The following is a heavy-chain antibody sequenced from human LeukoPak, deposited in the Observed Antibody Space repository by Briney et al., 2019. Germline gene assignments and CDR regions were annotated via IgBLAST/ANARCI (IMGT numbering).Heavy chain of an antibody. CDR2: ISSSSSYI. D-gene: IGHD2-21*01. V-gene: IGHV3-21*01. CDR1: GFTFSSYS. CDR3: AREGFAIWFDP. Sequence: PGGSLRLSCAASGFTFSSYSMNWVRQTPGKGLEWVSSISSSSSYIYYADSVKGRFTISRDNAKNSLYLQMNSLRAEDTAVYYCAREGFAIWFDPWGQGTLVTVSS. J-gene: IGHJ5*02.